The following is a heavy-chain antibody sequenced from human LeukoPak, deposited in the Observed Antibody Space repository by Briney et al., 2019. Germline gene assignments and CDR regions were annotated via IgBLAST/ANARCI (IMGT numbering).Heavy chain of an antibody. CDR3: ARVPPLYGGYSDFDY. CDR2: INPNSGGT. J-gene: IGHJ4*02. CDR1: GYTFTGYY. Sequence: ASVQVSCKASGYTFTGYYMHWVRQAPGQGLEWMGWINPNSGGTNYAQKFQGRVTMTRDTSISTAYMELSRLRSDDTAVYYCARVPPLYGGYSDFDYWGQGTLVTVSS. D-gene: IGHD5-12*01. V-gene: IGHV1-2*02.